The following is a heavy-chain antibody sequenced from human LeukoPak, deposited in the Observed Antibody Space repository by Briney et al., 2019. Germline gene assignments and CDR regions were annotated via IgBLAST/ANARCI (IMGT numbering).Heavy chain of an antibody. J-gene: IGHJ1*01. D-gene: IGHD2-15*01. CDR2: LNSESGGA. V-gene: IGHV1-2*02. Sequence: ASVKVSCKASGYTFTDYYIHWVRQAPGQGPEWMGWLNSESGGAKYAQRFQARVTMTRDTSISAAYMELTRLRSDDTAMYYCARGGPTPRNAVVAAREYLQLWGQGSLVTVSS. CDR3: ARGGPTPRNAVVAAREYLQL. CDR1: GYTFTDYY.